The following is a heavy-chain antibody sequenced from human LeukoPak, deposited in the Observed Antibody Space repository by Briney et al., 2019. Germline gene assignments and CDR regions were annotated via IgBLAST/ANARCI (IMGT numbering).Heavy chain of an antibody. D-gene: IGHD3-10*01. CDR1: GFILSDYY. CDR3: AKDSRHGSVSGSLDH. J-gene: IGHJ4*02. Sequence: GGSLRLSCVVSGFILSDYYMSWIRQAPGKGVEWVLYFCCCGCTILYAHSVKGRFTLSRDNEKNSVYLQMKSLRPGDAAIFYCAKDSRHGSVSGSLDHGGQGTLVTVSS. V-gene: IGHV3-11*01. CDR2: FCCCGCTI.